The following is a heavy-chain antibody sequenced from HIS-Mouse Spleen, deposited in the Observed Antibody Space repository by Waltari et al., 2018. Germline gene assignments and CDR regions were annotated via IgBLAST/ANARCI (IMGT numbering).Heavy chain of an antibody. CDR1: GGSISSSSYY. J-gene: IGHJ2*01. Sequence: QLQLQESGPGLVKPSETLSLTCTVSGGSISSSSYYWGWIRQPPGKGLELIGGIYYSGSPYYNPTLNSRVTISVDTSKNRFSLKLSSVTAADTAVYYCAREIPYSSSWYDWYFDLWGRGTLVTVSS. CDR2: IYYSGSP. V-gene: IGHV4-39*07. D-gene: IGHD6-13*01. CDR3: AREIPYSSSWYDWYFDL.